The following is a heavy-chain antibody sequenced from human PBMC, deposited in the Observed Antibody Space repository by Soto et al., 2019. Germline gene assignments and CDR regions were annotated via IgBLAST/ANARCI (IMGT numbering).Heavy chain of an antibody. V-gene: IGHV1-69*13. J-gene: IGHJ4*02. CDR3: ARGERAAVAANLDY. Sequence: SVKVSCKASGVTFSSYTISWVRKAPGQGLEWMGGIIPIFDTSNYAQKFKGRVTITADESTNTAYMELSSLRSEDTAVYYCARGERAAVAANLDYWGQGTLVTVSS. CDR2: IIPIFDTS. CDR1: GVTFSSYT. D-gene: IGHD6-19*01.